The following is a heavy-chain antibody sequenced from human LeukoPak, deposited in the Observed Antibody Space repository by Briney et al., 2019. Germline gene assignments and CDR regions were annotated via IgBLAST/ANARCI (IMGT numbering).Heavy chain of an antibody. J-gene: IGHJ4*02. CDR1: GFIVSNNY. V-gene: IGHV3-53*01. CDR2: IYSGGSA. D-gene: IGHD3-16*01. Sequence: GGSLRLSCAASGFIVSNNYMSWVRQAPEKGLEWVSVIYSGGSAYYADTVKGRFTISRDKTKNTLHPQMNSLRADDAAVYYCARGPIYSYDYFDYWGQGTLVTVSS. CDR3: ARGPIYSYDYFDY.